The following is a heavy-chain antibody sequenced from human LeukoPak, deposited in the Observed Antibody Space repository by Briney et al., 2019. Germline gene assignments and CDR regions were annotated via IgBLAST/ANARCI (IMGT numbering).Heavy chain of an antibody. Sequence: PSETLSLTCTVSGYSISSGYYWGWIRQPPGKGLQWIGSIYQSGSTYYNPSLKSRVTISVDTSKNQFSLKLSSVTAADTAVYYCAREADRWFDPWGQGTLVTVSS. CDR2: IYQSGST. V-gene: IGHV4-38-2*02. J-gene: IGHJ5*02. CDR3: AREADRWFDP. CDR1: GYSISSGYY.